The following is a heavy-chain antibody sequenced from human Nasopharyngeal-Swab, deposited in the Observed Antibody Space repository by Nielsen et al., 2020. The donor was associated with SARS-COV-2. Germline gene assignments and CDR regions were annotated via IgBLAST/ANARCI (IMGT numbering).Heavy chain of an antibody. J-gene: IGHJ4*02. CDR3: ARFYYDNSGPRGFDY. V-gene: IGHV3-48*02. CDR1: GFTFSSYG. CDR2: ISSSSSTI. Sequence: GESLKISCAASGFTFSSYGMNWVRQAPGKGLEWVSYISSSSSTIYYADSVKGRFTISRDNAKNSLYLQMSSLRDEDTAVYYCARFYYDNSGPRGFDYWGQGTLVTVSS. D-gene: IGHD3-22*01.